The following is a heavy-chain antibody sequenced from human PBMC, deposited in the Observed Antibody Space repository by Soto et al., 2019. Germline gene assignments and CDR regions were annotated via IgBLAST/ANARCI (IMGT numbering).Heavy chain of an antibody. D-gene: IGHD2-2*01. J-gene: IGHJ6*02. V-gene: IGHV5-51*01. CDR3: TKLSGNSTTSGVYYYYDIDV. Sequence: GESLKISCKGSGYSFTSYWIGWVRQMPGKGLEWMGIIYPGDSDTTYSPSFQGQVTISADNSISTASLQWSSLKASDTAVYYCTKLSGNSTTSGVYYYYDIDVWGQGTTVTVSS. CDR1: GYSFTSYW. CDR2: IYPGDSDT.